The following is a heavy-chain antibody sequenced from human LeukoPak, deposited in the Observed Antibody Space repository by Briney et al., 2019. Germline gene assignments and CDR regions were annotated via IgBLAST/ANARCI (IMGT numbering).Heavy chain of an antibody. CDR1: GFTFSSYA. Sequence: GGSLRLSCAASGFTFSSYAMHWVRQAPGKGLEWVAVISYDGSNKYYADSVKGRFTISRDNSKNTLYLQMNSLRAEDTAVYYCAKKGRCSSTSCYWVDYWGQGTLVTVSS. CDR2: ISYDGSNK. J-gene: IGHJ4*02. D-gene: IGHD2-2*01. CDR3: AKKGRCSSTSCYWVDY. V-gene: IGHV3-30*04.